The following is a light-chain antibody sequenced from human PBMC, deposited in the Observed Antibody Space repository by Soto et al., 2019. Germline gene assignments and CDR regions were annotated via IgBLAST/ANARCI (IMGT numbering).Light chain of an antibody. CDR1: QSISSW. CDR3: QHYNSYSK. Sequence: IDMSQSASTLSAAVGYRVTITFRASQSISSWLAWYQQKPGKAPKLLIYDASSLESGVPSRFSGSGSGTELNLTTSSLQTDDFAHYHRQHYNSYSKFGQGT. CDR2: DAS. V-gene: IGKV1-5*01. J-gene: IGKJ1*01.